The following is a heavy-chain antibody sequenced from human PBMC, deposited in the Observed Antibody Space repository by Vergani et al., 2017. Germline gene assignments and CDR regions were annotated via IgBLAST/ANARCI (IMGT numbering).Heavy chain of an antibody. Sequence: QVQLHESGPGLVKPSQTLSLTCTVSGGPITSGSFYWSWIRQPAGKGLEWIGRIHSSGTTNYNPSLKSRVTLSVDTSKNQLSLRMTSVTAADTAVYYCARGRLRYFDWLSKPDAFDIWGQGTMVTVSS. J-gene: IGHJ3*02. CDR1: GGPITSGSFY. CDR3: ARGRLRYFDWLSKPDAFDI. D-gene: IGHD3-9*01. V-gene: IGHV4-61*02. CDR2: IHSSGTT.